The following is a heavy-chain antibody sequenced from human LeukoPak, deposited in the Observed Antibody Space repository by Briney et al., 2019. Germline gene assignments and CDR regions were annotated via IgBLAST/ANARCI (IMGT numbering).Heavy chain of an antibody. D-gene: IGHD6-13*01. J-gene: IGHJ4*02. Sequence: PGGSLRLSCAASGXTFSSYAMHWVRQAPGKGLESVLAIGSNGGSTYYANSVQGRFTISRDNSKNTLYLQMGSLRAEDMAVYYCAREEYSNSWCFDYWGLGTLVTVSS. V-gene: IGHV3-64*01. CDR1: GXTFSSYA. CDR2: IGSNGGST. CDR3: AREEYSNSWCFDY.